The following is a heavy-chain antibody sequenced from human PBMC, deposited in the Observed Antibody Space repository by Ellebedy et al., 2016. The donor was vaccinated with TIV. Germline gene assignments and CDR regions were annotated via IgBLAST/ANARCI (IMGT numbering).Heavy chain of an antibody. CDR3: ARLKDGYIVAI. Sequence: SETLSLTCSVTGGSISTYYWSWIRQSPGKGLEWIGYIYYSGTTTYNPSLKDRVAMSVDTSRSQFSLNLGSVTAADTAVYYCARLKDGYIVAIWGPGTTVTVSS. J-gene: IGHJ3*02. CDR1: GGSISTYY. V-gene: IGHV4-59*08. D-gene: IGHD5-24*01. CDR2: IYYSGTT.